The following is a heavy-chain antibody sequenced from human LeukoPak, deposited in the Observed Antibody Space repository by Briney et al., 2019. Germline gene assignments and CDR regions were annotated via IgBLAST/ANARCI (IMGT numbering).Heavy chain of an antibody. Sequence: PSETLSLTCTVSGGSISNYYWSWIRQPPGKGLEWIGYIYYSGSTNYNPSLKSRVTISVDTSKNQFSLKLSSVTAADTAVYYCARKRAFDIWGQGTMVTVSS. CDR1: GGSISNYY. CDR2: IYYSGST. V-gene: IGHV4-59*01. CDR3: ARKRAFDI. J-gene: IGHJ3*02.